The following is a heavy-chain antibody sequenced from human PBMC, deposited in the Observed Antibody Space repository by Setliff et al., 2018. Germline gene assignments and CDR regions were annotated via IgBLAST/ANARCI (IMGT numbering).Heavy chain of an antibody. D-gene: IGHD3-10*01. CDR2: IYYSGST. J-gene: IGHJ6*03. CDR1: GGSISSGNYY. V-gene: IGHV4-39*01. Sequence: NPSETLSLTCRVSGGSISSGNYYWGLIRQPPGKGLEWVATIYYSGSTYSNPFLKSRLIISVDAPDNQFSVKLSSVTAADTAVYYCARHKSNGSGSYPSLYMDVWGKGIMVTVSS. CDR3: ARHKSNGSGSYPSLYMDV.